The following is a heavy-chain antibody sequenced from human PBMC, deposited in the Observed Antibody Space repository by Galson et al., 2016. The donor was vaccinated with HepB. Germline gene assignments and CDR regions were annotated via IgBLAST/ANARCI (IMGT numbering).Heavy chain of an antibody. CDR2: ISGTGTYI. D-gene: IGHD3-9*01. J-gene: IGHJ4*02. CDR3: ARGSNYDIVTGYLS. CDR1: GFTFITYS. Sequence: SLRLSCAASGFTFITYSMNWVRQAPGKGLEWVSSISGTGTYIYYAESVKGRFTISRDNAKNLLYLQMNSLRAEDTAVYYCARGSNYDIVTGYLSWGQGTLVTVSS. V-gene: IGHV3-21*06.